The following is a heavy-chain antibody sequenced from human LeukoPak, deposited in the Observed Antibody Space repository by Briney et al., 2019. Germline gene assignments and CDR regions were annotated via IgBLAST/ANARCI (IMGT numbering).Heavy chain of an antibody. J-gene: IGHJ4*02. D-gene: IGHD2-15*01. CDR2: IRTKTNGATA. CDR1: GFTFGEDA. V-gene: IGHV3-49*03. CDR3: ARLIVVVVAASSYFDS. Sequence: GRSLRLSCTASGFTFGEDAMSWFRQAPGKGLEWLGFIRTKTNGATAEYAASVKGRFSISRDDSKSIAYLQMNSLKTEDTAVYYCARLIVVVVAASSYFDSWGQGTRVAVCS.